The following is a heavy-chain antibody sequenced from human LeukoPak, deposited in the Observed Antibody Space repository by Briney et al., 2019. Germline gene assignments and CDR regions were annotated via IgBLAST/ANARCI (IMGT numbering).Heavy chain of an antibody. CDR2: ISKSGST. J-gene: IGHJ4*02. CDR3: ARNSAYSTSSGINY. CDR1: GRSFNGYY. Sequence: PSETLSLTCAIYGRSFNGYYWSWIRQPPGKGLEWIGDISKSGSTNYNPSLKSRVTISVDTSKNQFSLKLNSVTAADTAVYYCARNSAYSTSSGINYWGQGTLVTVSS. V-gene: IGHV4-34*01. D-gene: IGHD6-6*01.